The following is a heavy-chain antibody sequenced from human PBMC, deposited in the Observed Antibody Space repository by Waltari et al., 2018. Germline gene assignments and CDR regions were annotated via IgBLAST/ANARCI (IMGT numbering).Heavy chain of an antibody. CDR2: INAGNGNT. J-gene: IGHJ4*02. D-gene: IGHD3-16*01. V-gene: IGHV1-3*01. CDR3: ALGGGYVRYFDY. CDR1: GYTFTSYA. Sequence: QVQLVQSGAEVKKPGASVKVSCKASGYTFTSYAMHWVRQAPGQRLEWMGWINAGNGNTKYSQKFQGRVTITRDTSASTAYMELSSLRSEDTAVYYCALGGGYVRYFDYWGQGTLVTVSS.